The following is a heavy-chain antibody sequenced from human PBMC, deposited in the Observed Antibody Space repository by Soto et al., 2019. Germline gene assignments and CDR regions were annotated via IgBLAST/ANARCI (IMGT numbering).Heavy chain of an antibody. CDR3: ARDHGGREAY. CDR2: ISSSSTSI. CDR1: GFTLSSYN. V-gene: IGHV3-48*02. J-gene: IGHJ4*02. Sequence: HPGGSLRLSCAASGFTLSSYNMNWVRQAPGKGLEWVSYISSSSTSIYYADSVKGRFTISRDNAKNLLYLQMNSLRDEDTAVYYCARDHGGREAYWGQGTLVTVSS.